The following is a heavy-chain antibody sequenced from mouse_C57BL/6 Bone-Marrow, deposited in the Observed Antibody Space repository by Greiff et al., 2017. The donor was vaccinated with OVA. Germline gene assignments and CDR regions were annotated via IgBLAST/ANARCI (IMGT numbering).Heavy chain of an antibody. CDR3: ARHQVRNHYAMDY. J-gene: IGHJ4*01. D-gene: IGHD2-5*01. V-gene: IGHV5-6*02. CDR1: GFTFSSYG. Sequence: EVKLVESGGDLVKPGGSLKLSCAASGFTFSSYGMSWVRQTPDKRLEWVATISSGGSYTYYPDSVKGRFTISRDNAKNTLYLQMSSLKSEDTAMYYCARHQVRNHYAMDYWGQGTSVTVSS. CDR2: ISSGGSYT.